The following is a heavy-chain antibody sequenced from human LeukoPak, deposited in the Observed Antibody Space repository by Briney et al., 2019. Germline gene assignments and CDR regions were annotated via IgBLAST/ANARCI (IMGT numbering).Heavy chain of an antibody. CDR3: ARVRSGVPAAYWYFDY. CDR1: GHTFTSYY. Sequence: ASVKVSCMASGHTFTSYYMHWVRQAPGQGLEWMGIINPSGGSTSYAQKFQGRVTMTRDTSTSTVYMELSSLRSEDTAVYYCARVRSGVPAAYWYFDYWGQGTLVTVSS. J-gene: IGHJ4*02. CDR2: INPSGGST. D-gene: IGHD2-2*01. V-gene: IGHV1-46*01.